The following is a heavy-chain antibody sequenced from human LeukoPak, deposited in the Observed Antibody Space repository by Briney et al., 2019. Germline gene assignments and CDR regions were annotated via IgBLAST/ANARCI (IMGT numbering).Heavy chain of an antibody. J-gene: IGHJ4*02. CDR1: GGSISSYY. D-gene: IGHD3-3*01. Sequence: SETLSLTCTVSGGSISSYYWSWIRQPPGKGLEWIGYIYYSGSTNYNPSLKSRVTISVDTSKNQFSLKLSSVTAADTAVYYCARLRSGFGFYFDYWGQGTLVTVSS. CDR3: ARLRSGFGFYFDY. V-gene: IGHV4-59*01. CDR2: IYYSGST.